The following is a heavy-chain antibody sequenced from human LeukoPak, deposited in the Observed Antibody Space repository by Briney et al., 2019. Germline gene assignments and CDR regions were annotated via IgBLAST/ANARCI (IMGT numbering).Heavy chain of an antibody. Sequence: GGSLRLSCAVSGFNFSIYWMSWVRQAPGKGLEWVANIKQDGSEKYYVDSVKGRFTISRDNAKNSLYLHMNSLRAEDTAVYHCARGGGGSDYWGQGTLVTVSS. V-gene: IGHV3-7*03. CDR2: IKQDGSEK. J-gene: IGHJ4*02. CDR3: ARGGGGSDY. CDR1: GFNFSIYW.